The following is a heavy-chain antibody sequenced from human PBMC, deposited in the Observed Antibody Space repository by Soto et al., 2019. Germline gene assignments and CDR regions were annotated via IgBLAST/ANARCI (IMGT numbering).Heavy chain of an antibody. CDR2: MNPNSGNT. V-gene: IGHV1-8*02. Sequence: ASVKVSCKASGYTFTSYYMHWVRQAPGQGLEWMGWMNPNSGNTGYAQKFQGRVTMTRNTSISTAYMELSRLRSDDTAVYYCARDNCSSTSCQFYFDYWGQGTLVTVSS. CDR3: ARDNCSSTSCQFYFDY. J-gene: IGHJ4*02. CDR1: GYTFTSYY. D-gene: IGHD2-2*01.